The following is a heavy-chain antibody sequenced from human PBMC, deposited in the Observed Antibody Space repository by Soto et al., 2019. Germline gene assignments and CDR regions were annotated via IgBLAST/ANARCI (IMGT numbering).Heavy chain of an antibody. CDR2: IDWDDDK. Sequence: SGPTLVNPTQTLTLACTFFGFSLTTSGMCVSWIRQPPGKALEWLALIDWDDDKYYTTSLRTRLAISQDTSKNQVVLTMTNMDPVDTATYYCARIHHGGITGEYYFDYWGQGTLVTVSS. J-gene: IGHJ4*02. CDR3: ARIHHGGITGEYYFDY. V-gene: IGHV2-70*13. D-gene: IGHD3-10*01. CDR1: GFSLTTSGMC.